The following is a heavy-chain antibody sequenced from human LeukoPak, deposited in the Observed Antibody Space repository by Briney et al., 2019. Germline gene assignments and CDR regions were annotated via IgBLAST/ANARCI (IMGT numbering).Heavy chain of an antibody. J-gene: IGHJ1*01. CDR1: GFTFSTYE. D-gene: IGHD2-15*01. CDR2: ISISVDIT. Sequence: GGSLRLSCAASGFTFSTYEMNGVRQGPGEGLWWGSYISISVDITYAANSVKGRFTISRDHAKNSLYLQMDSLRPESSAIFYVLRLGAPTRQDTHHWSQGTLVTVSS. CDR3: LRLGAPTRQDTHH. V-gene: IGHV3-48*03.